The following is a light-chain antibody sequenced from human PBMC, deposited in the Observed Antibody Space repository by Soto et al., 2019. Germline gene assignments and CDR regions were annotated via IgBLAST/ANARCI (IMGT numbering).Light chain of an antibody. V-gene: IGKV3-20*01. J-gene: IGKJ3*01. CDR2: GAS. Sequence: EIVLTQSPGTLSLSPGERATLSCRASQSVSSSYLAWYQQKPGQAPRLLIYGASSRATGIPDRFSGSGSGTDFTLTISRLEPEDFAVYSCQQYGSSPTFGPGTQVDIK. CDR3: QQYGSSPT. CDR1: QSVSSSY.